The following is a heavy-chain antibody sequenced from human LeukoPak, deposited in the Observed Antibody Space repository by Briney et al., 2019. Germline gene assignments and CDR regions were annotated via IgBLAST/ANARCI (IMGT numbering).Heavy chain of an antibody. Sequence: KASETLSLTCTVSGGSISSGNYYWSWIRQPPGKGLEWIGEINHSGSTNYNPSLKSRVTISVDTSKNQFSLKLSSVTAADTAVYYCARGTGWMSRGIRVVVAAIRFDPWAREPWSPSPQ. J-gene: IGHJ5*02. CDR2: INHSGST. CDR3: ARGTGWMSRGIRVVVAAIRFDP. D-gene: IGHD2-15*01. V-gene: IGHV4-39*07. CDR1: GGSISSGNYY.